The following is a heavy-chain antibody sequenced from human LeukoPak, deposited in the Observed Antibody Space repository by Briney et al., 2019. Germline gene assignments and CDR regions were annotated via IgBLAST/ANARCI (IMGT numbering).Heavy chain of an antibody. Sequence: PSETLSLTCTVSGGSISSSSYYWGWIRQPPGKGLEWIGSIYYSGSTYYNPSLKSLVTISVDTSKNQFSLKLSSVTAADTAVYYCARTAMGFLYFDYWGQGTLVTVSS. J-gene: IGHJ4*02. D-gene: IGHD5-18*01. CDR1: GGSISSSSYY. CDR3: ARTAMGFLYFDY. CDR2: IYYSGST. V-gene: IGHV4-39*07.